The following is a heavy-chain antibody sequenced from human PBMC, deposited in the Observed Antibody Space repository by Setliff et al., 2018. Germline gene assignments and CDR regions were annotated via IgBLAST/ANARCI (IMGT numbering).Heavy chain of an antibody. CDR1: GESFSGHY. CDR2: INHSGST. D-gene: IGHD3-10*01. V-gene: IGHV4-34*01. J-gene: IGHJ5*02. CDR3: ARVLVLGYNWFDP. Sequence: PSETLSLTCAVYGESFSGHYWSWIRQPPGKGLEWIGEINHSGSTNYNPSLKSRVTISVDTSKNQFSLKLSSVAAADTAVYYCARVLVLGYNWFDPWGQGTLVTVS.